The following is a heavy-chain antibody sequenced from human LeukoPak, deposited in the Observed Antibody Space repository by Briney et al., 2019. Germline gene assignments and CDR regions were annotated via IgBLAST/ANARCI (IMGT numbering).Heavy chain of an antibody. D-gene: IGHD2-2*01. J-gene: IGHJ4*02. V-gene: IGHV1-18*01. CDR3: ARILVVVPAARGYSFDY. CDR2: ISAYNGLT. CDR1: GYTFTNYG. Sequence: ASVKASCKAYGYTFTNYGISWVRQAPGQGLEWMGWISAYNGLTNYVQRLQGRVTMTTDTSTNTAYMELRSLRSDDTAVYYCARILVVVPAARGYSFDYWGQGTLVTVSS.